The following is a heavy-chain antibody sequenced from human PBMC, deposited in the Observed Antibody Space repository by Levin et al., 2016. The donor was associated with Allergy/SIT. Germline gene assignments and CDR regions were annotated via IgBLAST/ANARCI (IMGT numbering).Heavy chain of an antibody. CDR2: ISAYNGNT. J-gene: IGHJ4*02. CDR3: ARDLNNGGWYTYFDY. V-gene: IGHV1-2*02. D-gene: IGHD6-19*01. Sequence: WVRQAPGQGLEWMGWISAYNGNTNYAQKFQGRVTMTRDTSISTAYMELSRLRSDDTAVYYCARDLNNGGWYTYFDYWGQGTLVTVSS.